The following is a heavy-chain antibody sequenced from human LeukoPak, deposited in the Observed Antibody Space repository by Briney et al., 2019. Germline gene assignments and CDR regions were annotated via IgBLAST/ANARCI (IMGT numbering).Heavy chain of an antibody. V-gene: IGHV1-69*13. CDR2: IIPIFGTA. CDR1: GGTFTSYA. CDR3: ARGHLADCGGDCYREYYFDY. J-gene: IGHJ4*02. Sequence: ASGKVSCKAAGGTFTSYAISWVRQAPGQGLEWMGGIIPIFGTANYAQKFQGRVTITADESTSTAYMELSSLRSEDTAVYYCARGHLADCGGDCYREYYFDYWGQGTLVTVSS. D-gene: IGHD2-21*02.